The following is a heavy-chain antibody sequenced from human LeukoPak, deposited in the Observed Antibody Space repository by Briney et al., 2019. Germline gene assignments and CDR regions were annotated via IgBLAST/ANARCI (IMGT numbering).Heavy chain of an antibody. J-gene: IGHJ4*02. CDR2: IKSKTEGGTT. D-gene: IGHD5-12*01. CDR1: GFIFSNAW. CDR3: TTTYIVASTRKFGDY. Sequence: GGSLRLSCAASGFIFSNAWMNWVRQAPGKGLEWVGRIKSKTEGGTTDYAAPVKGRFTISRDDSQNTVDLQVSSLTAEDTAMYFCTTTYIVASTRKFGDYWGQGTLVVVSS. V-gene: IGHV3-15*01.